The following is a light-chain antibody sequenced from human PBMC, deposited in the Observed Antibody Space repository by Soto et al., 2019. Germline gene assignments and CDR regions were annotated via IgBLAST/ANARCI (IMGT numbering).Light chain of an antibody. V-gene: IGKV3-20*01. J-gene: IGKJ5*01. CDR2: GAS. CDR3: QQYGSSPPIT. CDR1: QSVSKSY. Sequence: EIVLTQSPGTLSLSPGERATLSCRASQSVSKSYLAWYQQKPGQAPRLLIYGASSRATGIPDRFSGSGSGTDFTLTISRLEPEDFAVYYCQQYGSSPPITFGQGTPLEIK.